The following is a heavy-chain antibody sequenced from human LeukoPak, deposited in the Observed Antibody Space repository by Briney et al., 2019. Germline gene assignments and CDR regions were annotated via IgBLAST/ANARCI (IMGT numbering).Heavy chain of an antibody. J-gene: IGHJ4*02. D-gene: IGHD6-13*01. V-gene: IGHV3-30*03. Sequence: PGGSLRLSCAASGFTFSSYGMHWVRQAPGKGLEWVAVISYDGSNKYYADSVKGRFTISRDNSKNTLYLQMNSLRAEDTAVYYCARGGYSSSWYTLGYWGQGTLVTVSS. CDR1: GFTFSSYG. CDR2: ISYDGSNK. CDR3: ARGGYSSSWYTLGY.